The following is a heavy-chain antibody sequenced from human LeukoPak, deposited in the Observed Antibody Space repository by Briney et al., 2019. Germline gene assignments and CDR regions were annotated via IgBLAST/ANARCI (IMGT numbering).Heavy chain of an antibody. CDR2: ISYDGSNK. V-gene: IGHV3-30-3*01. CDR1: GFTFSSYA. Sequence: GRSLRLSCGASGFTFSSYAMHWVRQAPGKGLEWVAVISYDGSNKYYADSVKGRFTISRDNSKNTLYLQMNSLRAEDTAVYYCAREWELTNFDYWGQGTLVTVSS. CDR3: AREWELTNFDY. D-gene: IGHD1-26*01. J-gene: IGHJ4*02.